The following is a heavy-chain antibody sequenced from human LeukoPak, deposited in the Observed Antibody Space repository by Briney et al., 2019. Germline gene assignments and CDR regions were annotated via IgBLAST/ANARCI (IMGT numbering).Heavy chain of an antibody. D-gene: IGHD5-12*01. Sequence: KPSETLSLNCTVSGGSISSTSYYWGWIRQPPGKGLEWIVSIYYSGSTYYNPSLKSRVTISLATSKNPFSLKLSSVTAADTAVYYCARHRYSAYASSDYWGQGTLVTVSS. J-gene: IGHJ4*02. CDR1: GGSISSTSYY. CDR2: IYYSGST. V-gene: IGHV4-39*01. CDR3: ARHRYSAYASSDY.